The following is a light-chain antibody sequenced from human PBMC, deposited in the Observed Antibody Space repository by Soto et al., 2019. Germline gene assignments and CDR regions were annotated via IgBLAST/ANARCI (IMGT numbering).Light chain of an antibody. V-gene: IGKV3-20*01. J-gene: IGKJ3*01. CDR2: GAS. Sequence: EIVLTQSPDTLSLSPGERATLSCRASQSVSNNYLAWYRQKPGQAPRLLIYGASSRATGTPDRFSGSGSGTDFTITISRLEPEDFAVYYCQQYGSSFTFGPGTKVDIK. CDR1: QSVSNNY. CDR3: QQYGSSFT.